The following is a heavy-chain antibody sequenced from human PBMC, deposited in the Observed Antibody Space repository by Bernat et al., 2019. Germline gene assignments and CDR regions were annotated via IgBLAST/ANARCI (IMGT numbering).Heavy chain of an antibody. J-gene: IGHJ4*02. Sequence: QVQLQESGPGLVKPSETLSLTCTVSGGSISGYYWSWIRQPPGKGLEWSGYIYYSGSTNYNPSLKSRVTISVDTSKNQFSLLLSSVTAADTALYYCARKAGHVGPFPLDFWGPGTLVTVSS. CDR2: IYYSGST. D-gene: IGHD1-26*01. CDR1: GGSISGYY. V-gene: IGHV4-59*08. CDR3: ARKAGHVGPFPLDF.